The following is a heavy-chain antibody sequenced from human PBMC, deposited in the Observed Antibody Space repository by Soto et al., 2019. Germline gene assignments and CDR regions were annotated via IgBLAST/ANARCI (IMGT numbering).Heavy chain of an antibody. Sequence: VQLQESGPGLVKPSQTLSLACSVSGTSISSGGYFWSWIRQLPGKGLEWLGYIHYSGSTYYNPSVKTRVVMSLDKSKNDFYLRLKSVTAADTAVYYCARGFVETAMAFDYWGQGALVTVSS. V-gene: IGHV4-31*03. D-gene: IGHD5-18*01. CDR1: GTSISSGGYF. CDR3: ARGFVETAMAFDY. J-gene: IGHJ4*02. CDR2: IHYSGST.